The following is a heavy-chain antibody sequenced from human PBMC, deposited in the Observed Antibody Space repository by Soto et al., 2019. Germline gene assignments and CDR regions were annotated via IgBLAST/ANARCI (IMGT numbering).Heavy chain of an antibody. CDR2: ISGDATIT. CDR3: ASDPYYYASGF. CDR1: GFTFSGQY. J-gene: IGHJ4*02. Sequence: GGSLRLSCTASGFTFSGQYMTWIRQAPGKGLEWVSKISGDATITYYADSVKGRFTVSRDNAKKALYLQMNSLRAEDTAVYYCASDPYYYASGFWGQGTLVTVSS. V-gene: IGHV3-11*01. D-gene: IGHD3-10*01.